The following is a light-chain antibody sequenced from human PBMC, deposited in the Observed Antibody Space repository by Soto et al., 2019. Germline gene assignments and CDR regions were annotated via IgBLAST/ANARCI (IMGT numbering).Light chain of an antibody. CDR3: QSYDSSLSGWV. CDR2: GNS. CDR1: SSNIGAGYD. Sequence: QSVLTQPPSVSGAPWQRVTISCTGSSSNIGAGYDVHWYQQLPGTAPKLLIYGNSNRPSGVPDRFSGSKSGTSASLAITGLQADDEADYYCQSYDSSLSGWVFGGGTQLTVL. V-gene: IGLV1-40*01. J-gene: IGLJ3*02.